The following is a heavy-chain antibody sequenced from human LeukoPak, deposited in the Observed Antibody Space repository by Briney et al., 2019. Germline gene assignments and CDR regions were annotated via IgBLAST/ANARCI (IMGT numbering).Heavy chain of an antibody. CDR3: AKDSGALEEGYFDS. Sequence: GGSLRLSCAASGFTFDDYAMHWVRQAPGKGLEWVSLISWDGSDTYYADSVKGRSTIPRDNSKDSLYLQMNSLRTDDTALYYCAKDSGALEEGYFDSWGQGTLVTVSS. V-gene: IGHV3-43*01. J-gene: IGHJ4*02. CDR2: ISWDGSDT. CDR1: GFTFDDYA.